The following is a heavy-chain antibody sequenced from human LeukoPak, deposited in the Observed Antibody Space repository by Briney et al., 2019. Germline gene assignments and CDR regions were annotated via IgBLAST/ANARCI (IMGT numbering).Heavy chain of an antibody. D-gene: IGHD1-26*01. CDR1: GFTVSSNY. Sequence: GGSLRLSCAASGFTVSSNYMSWVRQAPGKGLEWVSVIYSGGSTYYADSVKGRFTISRDNSKNTLYLQVSSLRAEDTAVYYCAKDIIVGAIDAFDIWGQGTMVTVSS. J-gene: IGHJ3*02. CDR2: IYSGGST. V-gene: IGHV3-53*01. CDR3: AKDIIVGAIDAFDI.